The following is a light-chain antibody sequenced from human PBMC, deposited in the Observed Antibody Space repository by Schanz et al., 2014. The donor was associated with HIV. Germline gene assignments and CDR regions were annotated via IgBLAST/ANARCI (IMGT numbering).Light chain of an antibody. Sequence: QSVLTQPPSASGTPGQRVTISCSGSNSNIGTNTVTWYQQLPGTAPKLLIYSNNQRPSGVPDRFSGSKSGTSASLAISGLQSEDEADYYCAAWDDSLNGRWVFGGGTKLTVL. J-gene: IGLJ3*02. CDR3: AAWDDSLNGRWV. V-gene: IGLV1-44*01. CDR1: NSNIGTNT. CDR2: SNN.